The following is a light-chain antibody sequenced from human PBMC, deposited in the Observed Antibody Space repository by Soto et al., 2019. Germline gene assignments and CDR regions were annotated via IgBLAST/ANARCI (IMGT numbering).Light chain of an antibody. CDR3: QQSYSSPRT. V-gene: IGKV1-39*01. J-gene: IGKJ4*01. Sequence: IPMTQSPSSLSASVGDEVTIACRASHDIRIFLNWYQHKPGEAPKVLIYGASHLQSGVTSRFSGTGSGTHFTLTISNLQPEDFAVYFCQQSYSSPRTFGQGTRVEMK. CDR2: GAS. CDR1: HDIRIF.